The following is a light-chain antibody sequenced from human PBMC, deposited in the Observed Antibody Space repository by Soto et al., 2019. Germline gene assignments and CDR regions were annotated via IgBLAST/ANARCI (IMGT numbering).Light chain of an antibody. CDR2: AAS. Sequence: DIQMTQSPSSLSASVGDRVTITCRASQSISSYLNWYQQKPGKAPKLLIYAASSFQSGVPSRFSGSGSGTDXXLXIXXLXXXXFATYYCQQSYSTPRITFGPGTKVDIK. CDR1: QSISSY. V-gene: IGKV1-39*01. J-gene: IGKJ3*01. CDR3: QQSYSTPRIT.